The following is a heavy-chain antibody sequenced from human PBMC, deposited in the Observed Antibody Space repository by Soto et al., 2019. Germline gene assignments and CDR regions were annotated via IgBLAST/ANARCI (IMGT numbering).Heavy chain of an antibody. CDR1: GGSISSSNW. J-gene: IGHJ4*01. Sequence: LSLTCAVSGGSISSSNWWSWVRQAPGKGLEWVGRIRNKANSYTTEYAASVKGRFTISRDDSKNLLFLQMFSLKTEDTAVYYCSRAGILTTPYYFDYWGQGTLVTVSS. CDR2: IRNKANSYTT. D-gene: IGHD2-21*01. V-gene: IGHV3-72*01. CDR3: SRAGILTTPYYFDY.